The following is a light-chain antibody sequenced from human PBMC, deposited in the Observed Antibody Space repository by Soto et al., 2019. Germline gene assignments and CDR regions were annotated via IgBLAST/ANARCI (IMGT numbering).Light chain of an antibody. CDR2: DVS. CDR3: SSYTSSSTRV. V-gene: IGLV2-14*01. CDR1: SSDVGGYNY. J-gene: IGLJ1*01. Sequence: QSVLTHPVSVSGSPGQSSTIFCTGTSSDVGGYNYVSWYQQHPGKAPKLMIYDVSNRPSGFSNRFSGSKSGNMASLTISGLQAEDEADYYCSSYTSSSTRVFGTGTKVTVL.